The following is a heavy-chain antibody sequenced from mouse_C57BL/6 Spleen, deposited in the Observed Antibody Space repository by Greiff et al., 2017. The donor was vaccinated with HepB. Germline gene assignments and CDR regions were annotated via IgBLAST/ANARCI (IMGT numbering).Heavy chain of an antibody. CDR1: GYTFTDYN. V-gene: IGHV1-18*01. J-gene: IGHJ2*01. D-gene: IGHD4-1*01. CDR2: INPNNGGT. CDR3: AREKVTGTSDYFDY. Sequence: EVQLQQSGPELVKPGASVKIPCKASGYTFTDYNMDWVKQSHGKSLEWIGDINPNNGGTIYNQKFKGKATLTVDKSSSTAYMEHRSLTSEDTAVYYCAREKVTGTSDYFDYWGQGTTLTVSS.